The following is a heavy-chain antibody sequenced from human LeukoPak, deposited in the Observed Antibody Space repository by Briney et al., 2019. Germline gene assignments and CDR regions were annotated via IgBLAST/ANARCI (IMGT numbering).Heavy chain of an antibody. CDR1: GGSFSGYY. CDR2: INHSGST. CDR3: ARGRAVRGVFAY. J-gene: IGHJ4*02. Sequence: PSETLSLTCAVYGGSFSGYYWSWIRQPPGKGLEWIGEINHSGSTNYNPSLKSRVTISVDTSKNQFSLKLSSVTAADTAVYYCARGRAVRGVFAYWGQGTLVTVSS. D-gene: IGHD3-10*01. V-gene: IGHV4-34*01.